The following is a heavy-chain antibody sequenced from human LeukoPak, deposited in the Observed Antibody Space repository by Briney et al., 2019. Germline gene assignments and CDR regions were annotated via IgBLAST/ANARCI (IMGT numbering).Heavy chain of an antibody. CDR2: INPSGGGT. J-gene: IGHJ3*02. CDR3: ARVSMGATYFRAFDI. CDR1: GYTFTNYY. V-gene: IGHV1-46*01. D-gene: IGHD1-26*01. Sequence: EASVTVSRTASGYTFTNYYMHWVRQPPGQGLEWMGMINPSGGGTHHAQRFQGRVTMTRDTSTSTVYMDLSSLRSEDTAVYYCARVSMGATYFRAFDIWGQGTMVTVSS.